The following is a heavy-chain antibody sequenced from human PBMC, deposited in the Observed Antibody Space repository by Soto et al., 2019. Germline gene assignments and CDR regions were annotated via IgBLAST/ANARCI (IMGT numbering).Heavy chain of an antibody. CDR1: GFTFSNAW. V-gene: IGHV3-15*07. J-gene: IGHJ4*02. Sequence: EVQLVESGGGLVKPGGSLRLSCAASGFTFSNAWMNWVRQAPGKGLEWVGRIKSKTDGGTTDYAAPVKGRFTISRDDSKNTLYLQMNSLKTEDTAVYYCTTEGAYDYVWGSHQVDPPHWGQGTLVTVSS. D-gene: IGHD3-16*01. CDR3: TTEGAYDYVWGSHQVDPPH. CDR2: IKSKTDGGTT.